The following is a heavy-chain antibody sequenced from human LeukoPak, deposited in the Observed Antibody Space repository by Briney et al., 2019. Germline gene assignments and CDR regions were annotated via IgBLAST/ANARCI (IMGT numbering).Heavy chain of an antibody. CDR1: GFTVSSNF. J-gene: IGHJ3*02. D-gene: IGHD6-19*01. Sequence: GGSLRLSCAASGFTVSSNFMNWIRQAPGKGLEWVSIIYSGGTTYYADSAQGRFTISRDNSKNTLYLQMNSLRAEDTAVYYCASRWYSSSWSAVDIWGQGTMVTVSS. V-gene: IGHV3-53*01. CDR3: ASRWYSSSWSAVDI. CDR2: IYSGGTT.